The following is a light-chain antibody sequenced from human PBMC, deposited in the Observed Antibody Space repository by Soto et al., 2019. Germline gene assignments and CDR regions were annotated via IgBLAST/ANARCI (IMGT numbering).Light chain of an antibody. CDR3: QQRSISVL. Sequence: EIVLTQSPATLSFSPGEKATLSCRASQSVSSYLAWYQQKPGQAPRLLIYDASNRATGIPARFSGSGSGTDFTLTISSLEPEDFAVYYCQQRSISVLFGQGTRLEIK. CDR1: QSVSSY. CDR2: DAS. J-gene: IGKJ5*01. V-gene: IGKV3-11*01.